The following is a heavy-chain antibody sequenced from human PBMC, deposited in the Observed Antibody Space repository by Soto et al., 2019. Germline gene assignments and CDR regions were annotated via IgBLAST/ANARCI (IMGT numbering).Heavy chain of an antibody. CDR2: ISGSGGST. CDR1: GFTFSSYA. CDR3: AKDQYCSGGSCYHNAYYFDY. Sequence: GGSLRLSCAASGFTFSSYAMSWVRQAPGKGLEWVSAISGSGGSTYYADSVKGRFTISRDNSKNTLYLQMKSLRAEDREVYYYAKDQYCSGGSCYHNAYYFDYWGQGTLVTVSS. D-gene: IGHD2-15*01. V-gene: IGHV3-23*01. J-gene: IGHJ4*02.